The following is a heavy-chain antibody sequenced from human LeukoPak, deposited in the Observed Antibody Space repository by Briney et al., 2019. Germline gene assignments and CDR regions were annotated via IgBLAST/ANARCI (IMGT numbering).Heavy chain of an antibody. J-gene: IGHJ4*02. Sequence: GESLRLSCATSGFTFSNYSMNWVRQASGKGLEWVSYISSTSNTIKYADSVKGRLTISRDIAKNSLYLQMNSLTDEDTAVYYCARGRGQWLEPFDYWGQGTLVTVSS. D-gene: IGHD6-19*01. CDR1: GFTFSNYS. CDR2: ISSTSNTI. V-gene: IGHV3-48*02. CDR3: ARGRGQWLEPFDY.